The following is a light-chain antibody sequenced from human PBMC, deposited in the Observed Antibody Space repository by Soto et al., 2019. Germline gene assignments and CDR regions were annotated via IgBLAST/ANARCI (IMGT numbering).Light chain of an antibody. CDR3: QQYDSLPLT. CDR1: QGIRND. Sequence: AIQLSQSPSSLSASVGDRVTITCRASQGIRNDLGWYQQKPGKAPKLLIYAASILQTGVPSRFSGSGSGTDFTFTISSLQPEDIATYYCQQYDSLPLTFAGGTKVDIK. V-gene: IGKV1-6*01. J-gene: IGKJ4*01. CDR2: AAS.